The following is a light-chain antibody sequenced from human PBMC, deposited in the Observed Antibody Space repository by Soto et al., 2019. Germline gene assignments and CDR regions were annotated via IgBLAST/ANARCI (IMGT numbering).Light chain of an antibody. Sequence: QSVLTQPPSVSAAPGQTVTIYCSGSSSNIGYSFVSWYQQVPGTAPKLIISDNNNRHSGIPDRFSGSKSGTSATLGITGLETGDEADYYCVTWDSSLRVWVLGGGTKLTVL. CDR3: VTWDSSLRVWV. CDR1: SSNIGYSF. CDR2: DNN. J-gene: IGLJ3*02. V-gene: IGLV1-51*01.